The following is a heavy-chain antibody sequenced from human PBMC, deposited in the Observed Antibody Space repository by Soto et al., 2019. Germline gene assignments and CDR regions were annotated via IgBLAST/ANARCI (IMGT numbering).Heavy chain of an antibody. CDR2: ISGSGDST. J-gene: IGHJ4*02. CDR1: GFTFSSYA. D-gene: IGHD1-26*01. V-gene: IGHV3-23*01. CDR3: AIRGSGSYYDY. Sequence: EVQLLESGGGLVQPGGSLRLSCAASGFTFSSYAMRWVRQAPGKGLEWVSSISGSGDSTYYADSVKGRFTISRDNSKNTLYLQMNSLRAEDTAVYYWAIRGSGSYYDYWGQGTLVTVSS.